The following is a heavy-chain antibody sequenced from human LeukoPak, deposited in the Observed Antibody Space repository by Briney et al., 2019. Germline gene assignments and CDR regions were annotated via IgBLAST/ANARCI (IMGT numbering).Heavy chain of an antibody. J-gene: IGHJ4*02. CDR1: GFTFSTYA. CDR2: TSFDESNK. CDR3: AVVAGRFPPDY. Sequence: SGGSLRLSCAASGFTFSTYAMHWVRQAPGKGLEWVAFTSFDESNKLYADSVEGRFTISRDNSKNTLFLQMHNLRVDDTAMYYCAVVAGRFPPDYWGQGTLVTVSS. D-gene: IGHD6-19*01. V-gene: IGHV3-30-3*01.